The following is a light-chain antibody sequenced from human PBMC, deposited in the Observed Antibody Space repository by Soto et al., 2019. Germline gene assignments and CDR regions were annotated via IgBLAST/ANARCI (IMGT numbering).Light chain of an antibody. CDR1: QPISND. CDR3: QQYKKRPPWT. J-gene: IGKJ1*01. CDR2: GAS. Sequence: EIAITQSPATLSLSSGERAPLSCRGSQPISNDLAWYQQKPGQAPPLIISGASTRVTGIPARFSGSGSGTEFTLTISSLQSEDFAVYYGQQYKKRPPWTVGQGTKVDIK. V-gene: IGKV3-15*01.